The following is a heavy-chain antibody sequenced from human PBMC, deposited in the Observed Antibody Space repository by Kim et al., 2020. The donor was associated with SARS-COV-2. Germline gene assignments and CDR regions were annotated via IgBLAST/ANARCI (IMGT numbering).Heavy chain of an antibody. CDR2: NGNT. CDR3: AREARLAY. V-gene: IGHV1-3*01. Sequence: NGNTRYSQKFQGRVTITRDTSASTAYMELSSLRSEDTAVYYCAREARLAYWGQGTLVTVSS. D-gene: IGHD3-3*02. J-gene: IGHJ4*02.